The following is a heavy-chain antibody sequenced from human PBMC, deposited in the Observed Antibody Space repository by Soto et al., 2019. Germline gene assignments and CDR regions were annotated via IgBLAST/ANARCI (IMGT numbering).Heavy chain of an antibody. D-gene: IGHD2-2*01. CDR3: ARYCSSTSCHYYYYGMDV. CDR2: IIPIFGTA. CDR1: GGTFSSYA. J-gene: IGHJ6*02. Sequence: QVQLVQSGAEVKKPGSSVKVSCKASGGTFSSYAISWVRQAPGQGLEWMGGIIPIFGTANYAQKFQCRVTITADKSTSTAYMELSSLRSEDTAVYYCARYCSSTSCHYYYYGMDVWGQGTTVTVSS. V-gene: IGHV1-69*06.